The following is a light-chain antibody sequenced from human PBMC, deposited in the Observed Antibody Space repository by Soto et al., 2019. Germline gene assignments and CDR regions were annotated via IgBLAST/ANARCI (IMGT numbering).Light chain of an antibody. CDR2: DAS. CDR1: QDIYKY. CDR3: QQYYHPPST. J-gene: IGKJ2*01. Sequence: DIQMTQSPSSLSAAVGDRVTFTCQASQDIYKYLNWYQQKPGKAPQLLSYDASNLERGVPSRLSVCGSWTDFSLTVDSLQPDDTATYYCQQYYHPPSTFGQGTKMESK. V-gene: IGKV1-33*01.